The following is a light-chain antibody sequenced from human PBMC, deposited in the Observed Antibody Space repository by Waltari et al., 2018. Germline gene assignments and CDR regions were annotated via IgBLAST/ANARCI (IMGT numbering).Light chain of an antibody. Sequence: QSVLTQPPSASGTPGQRVTISCSGSHSNIGRNTVEWYQHLPGTAPKLPTYSTKHRPSGVSDRFSASRSGTSASLAISGLQSEDEADYFCAAWDDSLNGLYVFGTGTQVTVL. CDR2: STK. CDR1: HSNIGRNT. V-gene: IGLV1-44*01. CDR3: AAWDDSLNGLYV. J-gene: IGLJ1*01.